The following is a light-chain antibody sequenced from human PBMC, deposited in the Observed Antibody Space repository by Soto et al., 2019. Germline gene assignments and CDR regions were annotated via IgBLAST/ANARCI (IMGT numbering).Light chain of an antibody. CDR2: GAS. CDR3: QQHTHWSWT. V-gene: IGKV3-15*01. Sequence: QGRGTLSLSPGERATLSCRATQTISSNYLAWYRQKPGQAPRLLIYGASTRATSFPARFSGSGSGTDFTLTISSLQSEDFAVYYCQQHTHWSWTSGQRIKVDI. CDR1: QTISSN. J-gene: IGKJ1*01.